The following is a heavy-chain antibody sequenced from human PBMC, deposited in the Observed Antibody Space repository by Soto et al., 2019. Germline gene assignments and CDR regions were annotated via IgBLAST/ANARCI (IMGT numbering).Heavy chain of an antibody. CDR3: ARGVTRITMVRGPGAFDF. V-gene: IGHV1-69*13. D-gene: IGHD3-10*01. Sequence: GASVKVYRKACGGTFSSYAISWVRQAPGQGLEWMGGIIPIFGTANYAQKFQGRVTITADESTTTAYMELSSLRSEDTAGYYCARGVTRITMVRGPGAFDFWGQGIMVTVSS. CDR1: GGTFSSYA. CDR2: IIPIFGTA. J-gene: IGHJ4*03.